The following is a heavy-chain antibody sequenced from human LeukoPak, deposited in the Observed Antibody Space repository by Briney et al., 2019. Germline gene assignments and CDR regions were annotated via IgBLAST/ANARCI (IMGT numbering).Heavy chain of an antibody. CDR2: IDWDDDK. J-gene: IGHJ4*02. CDR3: ARIAAAGTGFDY. V-gene: IGHV2-70*11. D-gene: IGHD6-13*01. Sequence: ESGPTLVNPTQTLTLTCTFSGFSPSTSGMCVSWIRQPPGKALEWLARIDWDDDKYYSTSLKTRLTISKDTSKNQVVLTMTNMDPVDTAAYYCARIAAAGTGFDYWGQGTLVTVSS. CDR1: GFSPSTSGMC.